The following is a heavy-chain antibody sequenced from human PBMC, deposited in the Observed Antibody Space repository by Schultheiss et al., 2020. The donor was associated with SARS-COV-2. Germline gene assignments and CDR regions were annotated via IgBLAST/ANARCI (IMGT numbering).Heavy chain of an antibody. CDR3: ARDGDYRLAPYWFDP. CDR1: GFTFSTAW. V-gene: IGHV3-21*01. J-gene: IGHJ5*02. Sequence: GGSLRLSCAASGFTFSTAWMSWVRQAPGKGLEWVSSISSSSSYIYYADSVKGRFTISRDNSKNTLYLQMNSLRDEDTAVYYCARDGDYRLAPYWFDPWGQGTLVTVSS. D-gene: IGHD4-17*01. CDR2: ISSSSSYI.